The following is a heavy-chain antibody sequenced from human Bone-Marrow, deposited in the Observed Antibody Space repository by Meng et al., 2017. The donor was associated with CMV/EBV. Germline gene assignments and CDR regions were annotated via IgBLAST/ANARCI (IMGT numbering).Heavy chain of an antibody. V-gene: IGHV1-46*01. D-gene: IGHD4-11*01. Sequence: ASVKVSCKASGYTFTTHYLHWVRQAPGQGLEWMGIMNPSGGFTTYAQKFQGRVTMTRDTSKNQFSLKLSSVTAADTAVYYCARDVTTTGGYYYYGMDVWGQGTMVTVSS. J-gene: IGHJ6*02. CDR1: GYTFTTHY. CDR3: ARDVTTTGGYYYYGMDV. CDR2: MNPSGGFT.